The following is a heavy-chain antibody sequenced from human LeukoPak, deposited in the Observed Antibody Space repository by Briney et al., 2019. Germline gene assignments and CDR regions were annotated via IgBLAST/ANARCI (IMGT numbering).Heavy chain of an antibody. Sequence: GGSLRLSCAASVFTFSTYNMNWVRQAPGKGLEWVSSITSSSRYTFYADSVKGRFTISRDNAKNSLYLQMNSLRAEDTAVYYCVTNFDPDVDWGQGTLVTVSS. V-gene: IGHV3-21*06. J-gene: IGHJ4*02. CDR3: VTNFDPDVD. D-gene: IGHD3-9*01. CDR2: ITSSSRYT. CDR1: VFTFSTYN.